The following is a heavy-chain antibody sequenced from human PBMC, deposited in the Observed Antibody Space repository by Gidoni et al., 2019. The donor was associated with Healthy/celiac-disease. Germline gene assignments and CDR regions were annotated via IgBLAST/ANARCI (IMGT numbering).Heavy chain of an antibody. Sequence: EVQLLESGGGLVQPGGSLRLSCAASGFTFSSYARSWVRQAPGKGLEWVSAISGSGGSTYYADSVKGRFTISRDNSKNTLYLQMNSLRAEDTAVYYCAKVTVVVVVAATPLAFDYWGQGTLVTVSS. CDR2: ISGSGGST. J-gene: IGHJ4*02. CDR1: GFTFSSYA. V-gene: IGHV3-23*01. D-gene: IGHD2-15*01. CDR3: AKVTVVVVVAATPLAFDY.